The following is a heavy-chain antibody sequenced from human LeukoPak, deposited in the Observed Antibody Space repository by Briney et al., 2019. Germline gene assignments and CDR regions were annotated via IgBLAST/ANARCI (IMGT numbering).Heavy chain of an antibody. Sequence: PGRSLRLSCVASGFTFSSYWLSWVRQAPGKGLEWVANINQDGSEKYYLDSVKGRFTISRDNAKNSLYLQMNSLRAEDTAVYYCAKYRSRGFDYWGQGTLVTVSS. CDR1: GFTFSSYW. CDR3: AKYRSRGFDY. J-gene: IGHJ4*02. CDR2: INQDGSEK. D-gene: IGHD3-10*01. V-gene: IGHV3-7*01.